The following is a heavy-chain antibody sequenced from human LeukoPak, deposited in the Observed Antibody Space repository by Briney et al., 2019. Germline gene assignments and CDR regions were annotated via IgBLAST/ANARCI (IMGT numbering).Heavy chain of an antibody. V-gene: IGHV1-69*13. J-gene: IGHJ6*03. CDR2: IIPIFCTG. D-gene: IGHD2-2*01. CDR3: ARAVVPTAIEIQPYYYHMDV. CDR1: VGTFSSYA. Sequence: SVKVSCKASVGTFSSYAISWVRQAPGQGLEWMGGIIPIFCTGNYPQRFQGRVTTTADESTSTAYMELSSLTSEDTAVYYCARAVVPTAIEIQPYYYHMDVWGKGTTVTVSS.